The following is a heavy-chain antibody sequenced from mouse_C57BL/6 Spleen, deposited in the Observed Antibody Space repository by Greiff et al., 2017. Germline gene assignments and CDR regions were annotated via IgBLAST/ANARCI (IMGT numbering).Heavy chain of an antibody. CDR3: ARPGVTTYHWYFDV. Sequence: VQLQQSGPELVKPGASVKISCKASGYTFTDYYMNWVKQSHGKSLEWIGDINPNNGGTSYNQKFKGKATLTVDKSSSTAYMELRSLTSEDSAVYYCARPGVTTYHWYFDVWGTGTTVTVSS. D-gene: IGHD2-2*01. J-gene: IGHJ1*03. CDR1: GYTFTDYY. V-gene: IGHV1-26*01. CDR2: INPNNGGT.